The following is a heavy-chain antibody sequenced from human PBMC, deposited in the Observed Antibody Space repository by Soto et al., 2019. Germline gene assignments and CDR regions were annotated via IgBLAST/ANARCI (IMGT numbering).Heavy chain of an antibody. J-gene: IGHJ6*02. D-gene: IGHD5-18*01. CDR3: ARTGEIQLCSLFYYYGMDV. V-gene: IGHV1-69*13. CDR2: IIPIFGTA. Sequence: SVKVSCKASGYTFTSYGISWVRQAPGQGLEWMGGIIPIFGTANYAQKFQGRVTITADESTSTAYMELSSLRSEDTAVYYCARTGEIQLCSLFYYYGMDVWGQGTTVTVSS. CDR1: GYTFTSYG.